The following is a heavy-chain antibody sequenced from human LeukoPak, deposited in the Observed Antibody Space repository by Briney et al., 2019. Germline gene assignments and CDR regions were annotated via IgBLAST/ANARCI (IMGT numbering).Heavy chain of an antibody. CDR1: GGSISSGCYY. CDR3: ARDPHEGGSYYDFWSGSTNYMAV. V-gene: IGHV4-61*02. D-gene: IGHD3-3*01. CDR2: IYTSGST. J-gene: IGHJ6*03. Sequence: ASETLSLTCTVSGGSISSGCYYWSWIRQPAGKGLEWIGRIYTSGSTNYNPSLKSRVTISVDTSKNQFSLKLSSVTAADTAVYYCARDPHEGGSYYDFWSGSTNYMAVWGKGTTVTVSS.